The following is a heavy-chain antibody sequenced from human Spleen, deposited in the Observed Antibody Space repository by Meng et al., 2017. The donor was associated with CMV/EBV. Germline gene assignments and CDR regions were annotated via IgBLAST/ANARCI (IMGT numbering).Heavy chain of an antibody. J-gene: IGHJ6*02. CDR3: AFGGGMDV. CDR2: INPSGGST. D-gene: IGHD3-16*01. Sequence: ASVKVSCKASGYSFTRYYIHWVRQAPGQGLEWMGIINPSGGSTNYAQKFQGRVTMTRDTSTSTVYLELSSLRSEDTAVYYCAFGGGMDVWGQGTTVTVSS. V-gene: IGHV1-46*01. CDR1: GYSFTRYY.